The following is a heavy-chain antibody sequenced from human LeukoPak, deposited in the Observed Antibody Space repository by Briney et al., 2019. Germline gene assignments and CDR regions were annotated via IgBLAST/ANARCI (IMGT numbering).Heavy chain of an antibody. CDR2: ISASSDRT. Sequence: GGSLRLSCAASGFTFSNYVMKWVRQAPGKGLEWVSTISASSDRTHYADSVQGRLTISRDNSKNTLFLQMNSLRAEDTAVYYCAREEGVDGTSGINNWGQGTLVIVSS. D-gene: IGHD4-23*01. J-gene: IGHJ4*02. V-gene: IGHV3-23*01. CDR3: AREEGVDGTSGINN. CDR1: GFTFSNYV.